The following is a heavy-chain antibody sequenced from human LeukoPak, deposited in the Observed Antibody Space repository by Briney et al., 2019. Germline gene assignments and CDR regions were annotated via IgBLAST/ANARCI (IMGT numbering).Heavy chain of an antibody. J-gene: IGHJ4*02. V-gene: IGHV1-18*01. D-gene: IGHD3-22*01. CDR1: GYTFASYG. CDR2: ISAYDGNT. CDR3: ARAPPHYYDSDVPFDF. Sequence: ASVKVSCKPSGYTFASYGICWVRQAPGQGRERIGWISAYDGNTNYAQKLQVRVTMTTDAYTSMAYMWLRSLKPDDTAVYVCARAPPHYYDSDVPFDFWGQGTLVTVS.